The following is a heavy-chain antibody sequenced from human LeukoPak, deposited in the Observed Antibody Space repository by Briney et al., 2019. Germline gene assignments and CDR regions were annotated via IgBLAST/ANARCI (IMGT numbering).Heavy chain of an antibody. V-gene: IGHV3-30*04. J-gene: IGHJ3*02. Sequence: GGSLRLSCAASGFTFSSYAMHWVRQAPGKGLEWVAVISYDGSNKYYADSVKGRFTISRDNSKNTLYLQMNSLRAEDTAVYYCAKMCAAGIDAFDIWGQGTMVTVSS. D-gene: IGHD6-13*01. CDR2: ISYDGSNK. CDR3: AKMCAAGIDAFDI. CDR1: GFTFSSYA.